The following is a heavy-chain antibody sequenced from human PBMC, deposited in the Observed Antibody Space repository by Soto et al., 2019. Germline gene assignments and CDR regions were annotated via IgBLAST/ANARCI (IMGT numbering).Heavy chain of an antibody. CDR1: GGSFSGYY. CDR2: INHSGST. D-gene: IGHD2-15*01. V-gene: IGHV4-34*01. CDR3: ARGLVRGGFDP. J-gene: IGHJ5*02. Sequence: SETLSLTCAVYGGSFSGYYWSWIRQPPGKGLEWIGEINHSGSTNYNPSLKSRVTISVDTSKNQFSLKLSSVTAADTAVYYYARGLVRGGFDPWGQGTLVTVSS.